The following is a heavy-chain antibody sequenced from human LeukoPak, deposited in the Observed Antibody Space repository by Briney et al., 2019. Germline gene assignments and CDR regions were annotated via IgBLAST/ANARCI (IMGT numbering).Heavy chain of an antibody. D-gene: IGHD3-10*02. CDR3: TKDGGLLLTSDYVYGPDY. V-gene: IGHV3-23*01. CDR2: ITAKTSSA. J-gene: IGHJ4*02. Sequence: GGSLRLSCATSGFRFKDYAMTWVRQAPGKGLEWVSSITAKTSSAYYADSVRGRFTVSRDNSKNTLVLQMNSLRAEDTATYYCTKDGGLLLTSDYVYGPDYCVQGTPVAVSS. CDR1: GFRFKDYA.